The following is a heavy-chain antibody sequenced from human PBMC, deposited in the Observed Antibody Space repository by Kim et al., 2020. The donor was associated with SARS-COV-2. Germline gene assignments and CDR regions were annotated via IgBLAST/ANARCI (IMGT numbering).Heavy chain of an antibody. CDR3: ATDLGGT. J-gene: IGHJ5*02. D-gene: IGHD3-16*01. CDR2: DGGTT. V-gene: IGHV3-15*01. Sequence: DGGTTDYAAPVKGRFTISRDDSKNTLYLQMNSLKTEDTAVYYCATDLGGTWGQGTLVTVSS.